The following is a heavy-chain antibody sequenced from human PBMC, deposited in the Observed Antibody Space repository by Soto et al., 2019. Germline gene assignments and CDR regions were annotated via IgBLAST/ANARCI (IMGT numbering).Heavy chain of an antibody. V-gene: IGHV3-30-3*01. CDR2: ISYDGSNK. D-gene: IGHD3-3*01. Sequence: QVQLVESGGGVVQPGRSLRLSCAASGFTFSSYAMHWVRQAPGKGLEWVAVISYDGSNKYYADSVKGRFTISRDNSKNTLYLQMNSLRAEDTAVYYCARDERFGEYFDYWGQGTLVTVSS. CDR1: GFTFSSYA. CDR3: ARDERFGEYFDY. J-gene: IGHJ4*02.